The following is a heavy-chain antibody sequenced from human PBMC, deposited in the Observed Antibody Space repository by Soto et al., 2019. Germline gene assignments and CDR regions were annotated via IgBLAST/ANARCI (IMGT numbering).Heavy chain of an antibody. D-gene: IGHD3-10*01. V-gene: IGHV2-5*02. CDR1: GFSLSTRGVG. CDR2: IYWDDDK. Sequence: QITLKESGPTLVKPTQTLTLTCTFSGFSLSTRGVGVGWIRQPPGKALEWLALIYWDDDKRYSPSLNSRLTIXKXTXINQVVLTMTNMDPVDTATYYCAHRPIYGSGSHFDYWGQGTLVTVSS. J-gene: IGHJ4*02. CDR3: AHRPIYGSGSHFDY.